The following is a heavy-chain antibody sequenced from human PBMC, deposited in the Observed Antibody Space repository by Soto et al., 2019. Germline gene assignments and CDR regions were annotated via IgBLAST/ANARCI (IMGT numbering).Heavy chain of an antibody. V-gene: IGHV3-30-3*01. CDR2: ISYDGSNK. J-gene: IGHJ5*02. CDR1: GFTVSSNY. D-gene: IGHD6-13*01. CDR3: ARASLPGYSSSWYPHWFDP. Sequence: PGGSLRLSCAASGFTVSSNYMSWVRQAPGKGLEWVAVISYDGSNKYYADSVKGRFTISRDNSKNTLYLQMNSLRAEDTAVYYCARASLPGYSSSWYPHWFDPWGQGTLVTVSS.